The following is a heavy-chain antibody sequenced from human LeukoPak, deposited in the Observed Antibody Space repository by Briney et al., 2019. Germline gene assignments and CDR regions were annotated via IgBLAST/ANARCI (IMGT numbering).Heavy chain of an antibody. Sequence: SETLSLTCTVSGGSISSYYWSWIRQPPRKGLEWIGYIYYTGSTNYNPSLKSRVTISVDTSKNQFSLKLSSVTAADTAVYYCARQTSANWFDPWGQGTLVTVSS. CDR3: ARQTSANWFDP. CDR2: IYYTGST. CDR1: GGSISSYY. V-gene: IGHV4-59*01. J-gene: IGHJ5*02.